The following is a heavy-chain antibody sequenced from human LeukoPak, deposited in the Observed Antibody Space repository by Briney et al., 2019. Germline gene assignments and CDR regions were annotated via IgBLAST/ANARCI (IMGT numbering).Heavy chain of an antibody. CDR2: IRTKADSYTT. CDR3: TRGGSGWYYFDF. J-gene: IGHJ4*02. CDR1: GFTFSGSI. D-gene: IGHD6-19*01. Sequence: GGSLRLSCAASGFTFSGSIIHWVRQASGKGLEWVGRIRTKADSYTTTYAASVKGRFTISRDDSINTAYLQMSSLKSEDTAVYYCTRGGSGWYYFDFWGQGTLVTVSS. V-gene: IGHV3-73*01.